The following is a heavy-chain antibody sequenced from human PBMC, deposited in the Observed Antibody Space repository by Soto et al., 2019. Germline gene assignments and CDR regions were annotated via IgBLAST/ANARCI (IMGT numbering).Heavy chain of an antibody. D-gene: IGHD6-6*01. CDR3: ARDGGVIIAAATGGGYGLDV. CDR1: GFTFSDYY. CDR2: ISRRGNYT. Sequence: HVQMVESGGDLVKPGGSLRLSCAVSGFTFSDYYMSWIRQAPEKGLEWVAYISRRGNYTNYAASVRGRYTISRDNVKNSLFLKVDSLRDEDTAVYYCARDGGVIIAAATGGGYGLDVWGQGTTVIVSS. J-gene: IGHJ6*02. V-gene: IGHV3-11*06.